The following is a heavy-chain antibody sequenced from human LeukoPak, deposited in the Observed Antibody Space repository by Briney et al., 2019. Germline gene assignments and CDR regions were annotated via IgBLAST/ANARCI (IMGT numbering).Heavy chain of an antibody. V-gene: IGHV4-34*01. J-gene: IGHJ4*02. D-gene: IGHD5-24*01. Sequence: PSETLSLTCAVYGGSFSGYYWSWIRQPPGKGLEWIGEINHSGSTNYNPSLKSRVTISVDTSKNQFSLKLSSVTAADTAVYHCARLRSGYNVFDSWGQGTLVTVSS. CDR3: ARLRSGYNVFDS. CDR1: GGSFSGYY. CDR2: INHSGST.